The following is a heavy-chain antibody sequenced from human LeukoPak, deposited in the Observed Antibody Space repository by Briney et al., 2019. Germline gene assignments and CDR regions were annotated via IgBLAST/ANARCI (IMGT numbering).Heavy chain of an antibody. Sequence: PGGSLRLSCAASGFTFSSYSTNWVRQAPGKGLEWVSSISSSSSYIYYADSVKGRFTISRDNAKNSLYLQMNSLRAEDTAVYYCARDDYGDYVEGGEDAFDIWGQGTMVTVSS. CDR1: GFTFSSYS. CDR2: ISSSSSYI. J-gene: IGHJ3*02. CDR3: ARDDYGDYVEGGEDAFDI. V-gene: IGHV3-21*01. D-gene: IGHD4-17*01.